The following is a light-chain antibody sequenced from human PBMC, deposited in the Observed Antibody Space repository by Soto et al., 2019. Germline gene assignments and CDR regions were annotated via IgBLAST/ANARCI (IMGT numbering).Light chain of an antibody. Sequence: QSVLTQPRSVSGSPGQAVTISCTGTSSDAGGYNYVSWYQQHPGKAPKLMIYDVSKRPSGVPDRFSGSKSGNTASLTISGLQAEDEADYYCCSYAGSPHYVFGTGTKVTVL. J-gene: IGLJ1*01. V-gene: IGLV2-11*01. CDR3: CSYAGSPHYV. CDR2: DVS. CDR1: SSDAGGYNY.